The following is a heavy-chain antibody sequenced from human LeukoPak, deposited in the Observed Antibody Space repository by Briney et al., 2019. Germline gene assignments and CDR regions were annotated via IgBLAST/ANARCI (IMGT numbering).Heavy chain of an antibody. Sequence: KPSETLSLTCTVSGGSISSYYWSWIRQPAGKGLEWIGRIYSTGSTNYNPSLKSRVTMSVDTSKNQFSLRLRSVTAADTAVYYCARQIAPAGTAGFDFWGQGALVTVSS. V-gene: IGHV4-4*07. CDR2: IYSTGST. CDR1: GGSISSYY. J-gene: IGHJ4*02. CDR3: ARQIAPAGTAGFDF. D-gene: IGHD6-13*01.